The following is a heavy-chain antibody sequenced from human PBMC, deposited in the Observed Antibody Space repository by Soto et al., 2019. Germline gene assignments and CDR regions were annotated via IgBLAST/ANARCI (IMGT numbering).Heavy chain of an antibody. CDR1: GGSISSGDYY. CDR3: ARVMGSWFGETHFVY. J-gene: IGHJ4*02. CDR2: MYHSGST. D-gene: IGHD3-10*01. V-gene: IGHV4-30-2*01. Sequence: SETLSLTCTVSGGSISSGDYYWSWIRQPPRKGLEWIGYMYHSGSTYYNPSLKSRVTISIDRSKNQFSLKLSSVTAADTAVYYCARVMGSWFGETHFVYWGQGTLVTVSS.